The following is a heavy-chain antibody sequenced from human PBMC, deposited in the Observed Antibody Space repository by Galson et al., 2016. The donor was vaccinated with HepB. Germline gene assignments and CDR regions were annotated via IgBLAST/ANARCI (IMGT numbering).Heavy chain of an antibody. CDR1: GITVSSNH. CDR2: ISNTGTT. J-gene: IGHJ3*02. V-gene: IGHV3-53*01. CDR3: ASFTGWYYRSAFHI. D-gene: IGHD6-19*01. Sequence: SLRLSCAASGITVSSNHMSWVRQAPGRGLEWVSTISNTGTTDYADSVKGRFTISRDKSKNTLYLQMNSLRADDTAVYYCASFTGWYYRSAFHIWGRGTTVTVSS.